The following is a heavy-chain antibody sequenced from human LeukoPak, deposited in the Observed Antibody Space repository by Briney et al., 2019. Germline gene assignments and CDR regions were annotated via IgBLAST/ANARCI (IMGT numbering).Heavy chain of an antibody. CDR2: IYYSGST. CDR1: GGSFSGYY. Sequence: SETLSLTCAVYGGSFSGYYWSWIRQPPGKGLEWIGYIYYSGSTNYNPSLKSRVTISVDTSKNQFSLKLSSVTAADTAVYYCARTHNQYCSGGSCYPYNWFDPWGQGTLVTVSS. CDR3: ARTHNQYCSGGSCYPYNWFDP. D-gene: IGHD2-15*01. J-gene: IGHJ5*02. V-gene: IGHV4-59*01.